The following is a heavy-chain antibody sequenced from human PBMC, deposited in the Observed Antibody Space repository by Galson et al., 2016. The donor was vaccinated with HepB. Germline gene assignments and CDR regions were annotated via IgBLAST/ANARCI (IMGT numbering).Heavy chain of an antibody. D-gene: IGHD4-17*01. V-gene: IGHV4-4*02. J-gene: IGHJ4*02. Sequence: TLSLTCAVSSGSISDSNWWSWVRQPPGKGLEWIGEISHSGSTNYNPSLTSRVTMSFDKSKNESSLEMSSLTAADTAMYYCTRESGASVPFGYWGQGALVTASS. CDR3: TRESGASVPFGY. CDR2: ISHSGST. CDR1: SGSISDSNW.